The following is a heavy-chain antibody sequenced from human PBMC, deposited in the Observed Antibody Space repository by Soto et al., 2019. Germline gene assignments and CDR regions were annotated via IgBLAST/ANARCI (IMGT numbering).Heavy chain of an antibody. J-gene: IGHJ4*02. CDR3: ARDWTHYDSSGPGDY. CDR2: LNPSTGTT. V-gene: IGHV1-46*01. D-gene: IGHD3-22*01. Sequence: GASVKVSCKASGFTFTSYYFHWVRQAPGQGLEWMGVLNPSTGTTTYAQKFQGRVTMTRDKSTSTVYMELSSLRSEDTAMYYCARDWTHYDSSGPGDYWGQGTLVTVSS. CDR1: GFTFTSYY.